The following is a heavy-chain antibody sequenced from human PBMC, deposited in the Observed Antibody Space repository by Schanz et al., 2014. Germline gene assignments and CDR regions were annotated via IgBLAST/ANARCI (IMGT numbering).Heavy chain of an antibody. Sequence: QVQLLQSGAEVKKPGAPMKVSCKASGYTFTSHGISWVRQAPGQGLEWMGWITAYNGDTNYALKFQDRVIMSTDRSSSTAYLELRSLTSDDSAIYYCARHRFGVFYYGLDVWGQGTTXLVSS. CDR1: GYTFTSHG. CDR2: ITAYNGDT. CDR3: ARHRFGVFYYGLDV. D-gene: IGHD3-10*01. J-gene: IGHJ6*02. V-gene: IGHV1-18*01.